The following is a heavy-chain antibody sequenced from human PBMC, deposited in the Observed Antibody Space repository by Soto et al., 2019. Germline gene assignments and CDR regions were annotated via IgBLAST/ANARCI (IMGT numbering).Heavy chain of an antibody. CDR2: FDPEDGET. V-gene: IGHV1-24*01. J-gene: IGHJ4*02. Sequence: ASVKVSCKVSGYTLTELSMHWVRQAPGKGLEWMGGFDPEDGETIYAQKFQGRVTMTEDTSTDTAYMELSSLRSEDTAVYYCASLFLGEPPPRRWSGTNDYRGQGTLVTVS. CDR1: GYTLTELS. D-gene: IGHD3-16*01. CDR3: ASLFLGEPPPRRWSGTNDY.